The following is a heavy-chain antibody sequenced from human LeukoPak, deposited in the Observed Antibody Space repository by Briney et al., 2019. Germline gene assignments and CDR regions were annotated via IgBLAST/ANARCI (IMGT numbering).Heavy chain of an antibody. CDR2: ISWNSGSI. V-gene: IGHV3-9*01. Sequence: GGSLRLSCAASGFTFDDYATHWVRQAPGKGLEWVSGISWNSGSIGYADSVKGRFTISRGNAKNSLYLQMNSLRAEDTAFYYCAKDRGIAAAGPFDYWGQGTLVTVSS. CDR3: AKDRGIAAAGPFDY. CDR1: GFTFDDYA. J-gene: IGHJ4*02. D-gene: IGHD6-13*01.